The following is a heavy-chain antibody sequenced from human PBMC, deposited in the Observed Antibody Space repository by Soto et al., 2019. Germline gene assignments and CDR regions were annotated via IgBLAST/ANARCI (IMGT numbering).Heavy chain of an antibody. D-gene: IGHD3-9*01. Sequence: PSETLSLTCTVSGGSISSYYWSWIRQPPGKGLEWIGYIYYSGSTNYNPSLKSRVTISVDTSKNQFSLKLSSVTAADTAVYYCATSRGEKYFDWLYYPFDYWGQGTLVTVSS. J-gene: IGHJ4*02. CDR3: ATSRGEKYFDWLYYPFDY. CDR1: GGSISSYY. V-gene: IGHV4-59*08. CDR2: IYYSGST.